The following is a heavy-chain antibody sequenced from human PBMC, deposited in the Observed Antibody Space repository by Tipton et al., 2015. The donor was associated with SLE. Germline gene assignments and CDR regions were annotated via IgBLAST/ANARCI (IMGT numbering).Heavy chain of an antibody. J-gene: IGHJ4*02. CDR2: ISSNGGST. CDR3: AKEGDGYNYYFDY. V-gene: IGHV3-64D*06. D-gene: IGHD5-24*01. CDR1: GFTFSSYA. Sequence: SLRLSCSASGFTFSSYAMHWVRQAPGKGLEYVSAISSNGGSTYYADSVKGRFTISRDNSKNTLYLQMSSLRAEDTAVYYCAKEGDGYNYYFDYWGQGTLVTVSS.